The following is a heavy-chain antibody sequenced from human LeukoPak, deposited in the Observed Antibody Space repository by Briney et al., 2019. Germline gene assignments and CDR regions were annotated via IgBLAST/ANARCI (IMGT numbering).Heavy chain of an antibody. CDR1: GGSISSSSYY. V-gene: IGHV4-39*01. Sequence: TSETLSLTCTVSGGSISSSSYYWGWIRQPPGKGLEWIGSIYYSGSTYYNPSLKSRVTISVYTSKNQFSLKLSSVTAADTASDVCERHSYDFWSGSHFDYWGEGTPVTVSS. D-gene: IGHD3-3*01. CDR2: IYYSGST. J-gene: IGHJ4*02. CDR3: ERHSYDFWSGSHFDY.